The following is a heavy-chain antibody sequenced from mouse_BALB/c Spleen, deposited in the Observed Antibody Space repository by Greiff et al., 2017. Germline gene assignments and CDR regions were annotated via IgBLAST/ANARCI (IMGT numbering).Heavy chain of an antibody. CDR3: ARHDYRYDGAWFAY. CDR1: GFSLTSYG. D-gene: IGHD2-14*01. V-gene: IGHV2-6-2*01. J-gene: IGHJ3*01. CDR2: IWSDGST. Sequence: VQLVESGPDLVAPSQSLSITCTVSGFSLTSYGVHWVRQPPGKGLEWLVVIWSDGSTTYNSALKSRLSISKDNSKSQVFLKMNSLQTDDTAMYYCARHDYRYDGAWFAYWGQGTLVTVSA.